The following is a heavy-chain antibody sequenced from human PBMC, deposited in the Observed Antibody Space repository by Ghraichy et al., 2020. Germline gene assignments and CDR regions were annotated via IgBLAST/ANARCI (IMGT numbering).Heavy chain of an antibody. V-gene: IGHV1-69*13. D-gene: IGHD6-6*01. Sequence: SVKVSCKASGGTFSSYAISWVRQAPGQGLEWMGRIIPIFGTANYAQKFQGRVTITADESTSTAYMELSSLRSEDTAVYYCARALREYSSSHHYYMDVWGKGTTVTVSS. CDR1: GGTFSSYA. J-gene: IGHJ6*03. CDR3: ARALREYSSSHHYYMDV. CDR2: IIPIFGTA.